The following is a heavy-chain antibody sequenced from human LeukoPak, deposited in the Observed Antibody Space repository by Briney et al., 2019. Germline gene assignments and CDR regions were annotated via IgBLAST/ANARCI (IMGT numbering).Heavy chain of an antibody. V-gene: IGHV6-1*01. Sequence: SQTLSLTCAISGDSVSSNSAAWNWLRQSPSRGLEWLGRTMYRSKWYNDYAVSVKSRITINPDPSKNQFSLQVNSVTPEDTAVYYCARGLGVGDGLDVWGRGTMVTVSS. CDR2: TMYRSKWYN. CDR3: ARGLGVGDGLDV. J-gene: IGHJ3*01. CDR1: GDSVSSNSAA. D-gene: IGHD1-26*01.